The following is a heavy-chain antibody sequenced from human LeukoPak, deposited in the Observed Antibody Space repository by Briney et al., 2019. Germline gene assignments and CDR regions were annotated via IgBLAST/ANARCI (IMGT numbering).Heavy chain of an antibody. CDR1: GFTFSSYA. CDR3: SKDQNYGSGSSYYGMDV. D-gene: IGHD3-10*01. Sequence: GGSLRLSCAASGFTFSSYAMSWVRQAPGKGLEWVSGISGSGGSTNYADSVKGRFTISRDNSKNTLYMQMNSLRADDTAVYYCSKDQNYGSGSSYYGMDVWGQGTTVTVSS. J-gene: IGHJ6*02. V-gene: IGHV3-23*01. CDR2: ISGSGGST.